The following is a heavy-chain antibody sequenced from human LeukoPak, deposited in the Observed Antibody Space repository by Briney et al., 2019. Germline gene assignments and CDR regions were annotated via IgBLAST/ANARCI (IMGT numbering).Heavy chain of an antibody. CDR2: VYNSGST. CDR1: PYSISSGYY. CDR3: ARHFSEYQLLRGGFFDY. V-gene: IGHV4-38-2*01. D-gene: IGHD2-2*01. J-gene: IGHJ4*02. Sequence: KPSETLSLTCADSPYSISSGYYWGWIRQPPGKGLEGMGNVYNSGSTYYNPSLRRRVTISVDTSKNQFSLKLNSVTAADTAVYYCARHFSEYQLLRGGFFDYWGQGTLVTVSS.